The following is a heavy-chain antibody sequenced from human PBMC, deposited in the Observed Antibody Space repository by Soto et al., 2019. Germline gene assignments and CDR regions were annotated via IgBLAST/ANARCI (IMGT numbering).Heavy chain of an antibody. Sequence: PSETLSLTCTVSGGSISSYYWSWIRQPPGKGLEWIGYIYYSGSTNYNPSLKSRVTISVDTSKNQFSLKLSSVTAADTAVYYCARGGGYCSGGSCYRGFDPWGQGTLVTVSS. CDR2: IYYSGST. CDR3: ARGGGYCSGGSCYRGFDP. CDR1: GGSISSYY. J-gene: IGHJ5*02. V-gene: IGHV4-59*01. D-gene: IGHD2-15*01.